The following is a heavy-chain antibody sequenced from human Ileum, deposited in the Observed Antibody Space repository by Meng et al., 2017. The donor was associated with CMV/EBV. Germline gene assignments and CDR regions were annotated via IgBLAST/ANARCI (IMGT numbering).Heavy chain of an antibody. CDR3: VKDRSNTWNKDWFDP. V-gene: IGHV4-4*07. J-gene: IGHJ5*02. D-gene: IGHD1/OR15-1a*01. CDR1: GGSISGDS. CDR2: VHTSGST. Sequence: QGRLLESGPGLVKPSGTLSFTSTVSGGSISGDSWSWIRQSAGKGLEWIGRVHTSGSTDHNPSLKSRVTMSGDVSKNQFSLKLTSVTAADTAVYYCVKDRSNTWNKDWFDPWGQGTLVTVSS.